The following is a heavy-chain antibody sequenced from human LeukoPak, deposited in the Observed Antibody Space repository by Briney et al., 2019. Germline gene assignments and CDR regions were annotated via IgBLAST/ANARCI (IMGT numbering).Heavy chain of an antibody. CDR2: IKQDGSEK. J-gene: IGHJ6*02. Sequence: GGSLRLSCAASGFTFSSYWRSWVRQAPGKGLEWVANIKQDGSEKYYVDYVKGRFTISRDNAKNSLYLQMNSLRAEDTAVCYCAREAYCSSTSCFWGWGYYYGMDVWGQGTTVTVSS. CDR1: GFTFSSYW. V-gene: IGHV3-7*01. D-gene: IGHD2-2*01. CDR3: AREAYCSSTSCFWGWGYYYGMDV.